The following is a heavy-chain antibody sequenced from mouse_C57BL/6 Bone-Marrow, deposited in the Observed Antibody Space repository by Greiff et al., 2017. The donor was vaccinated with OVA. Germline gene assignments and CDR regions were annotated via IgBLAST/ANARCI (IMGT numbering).Heavy chain of an antibody. J-gene: IGHJ3*01. D-gene: IGHD2-4*01. CDR3: VIYYDYDGFAY. Sequence: VQLQQPGAELVRPGSSVKLSCKASGYTFTSYWMDWVKQRPGQGLEWIGNIYPSDSDTHYNQKFKDKATLTVDKSSSTAYMQLSSLTSEDSSVDCCVIYYDYDGFAYWGQGTLVTVSA. CDR1: GYTFTSYW. V-gene: IGHV1-61*01. CDR2: IYPSDSDT.